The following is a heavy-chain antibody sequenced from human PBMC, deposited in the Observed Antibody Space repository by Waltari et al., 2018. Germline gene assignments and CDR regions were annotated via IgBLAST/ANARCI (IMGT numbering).Heavy chain of an antibody. D-gene: IGHD6-19*01. Sequence: QVQLRQWGAGLLKPSETLSLICAVYGGSFSGYYWSWIRQSPGKGLECIGEINQSGNTNYSPSLKSRVTRSRDTSKNQFSLRLSSVTAADTALYYCARRNQQWLVRRFNVFDIWGQGTMVSVSS. CDR2: INQSGNT. CDR1: GGSFSGYY. J-gene: IGHJ3*02. CDR3: ARRNQQWLVRRFNVFDI. V-gene: IGHV4-34*01.